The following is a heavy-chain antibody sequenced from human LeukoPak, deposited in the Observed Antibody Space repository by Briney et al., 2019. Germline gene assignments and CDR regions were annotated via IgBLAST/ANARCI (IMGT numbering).Heavy chain of an antibody. Sequence: GGSLRLSCAASGFTFPTNPMHWVRQTPGKGLEWVAVVSHVGSIQNYADSVRGRFTISRDNSTNTVYLQMNSLRTEDTAVYFCARGGGGVVVKYNWFDPWGQGTLVTVSS. CDR1: GFTFPTNP. CDR2: VSHVGSIQ. J-gene: IGHJ5*02. V-gene: IGHV3-30-3*01. CDR3: ARGGGGVVVKYNWFDP. D-gene: IGHD2-21*01.